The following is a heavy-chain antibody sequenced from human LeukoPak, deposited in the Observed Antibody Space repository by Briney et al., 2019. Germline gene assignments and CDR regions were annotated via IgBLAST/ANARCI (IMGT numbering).Heavy chain of an antibody. D-gene: IGHD1-26*01. V-gene: IGHV1-69*13. Sequence: ASVKVSCKASGGTFSSYAISWVRQAPGQGLEWMGGIIPIFGTANYAQKFQGRVTITADESTGTAYMELSSLRSEDTAVYYCARFVAGATLDYWGQGTLVTVSS. CDR3: ARFVAGATLDY. CDR2: IIPIFGTA. CDR1: GGTFSSYA. J-gene: IGHJ4*02.